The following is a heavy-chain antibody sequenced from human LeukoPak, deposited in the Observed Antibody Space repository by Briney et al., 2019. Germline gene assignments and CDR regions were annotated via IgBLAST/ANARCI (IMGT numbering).Heavy chain of an antibody. D-gene: IGHD1-26*01. Sequence: SETLSLTCAVYGGSFSGYYWSWVRQPPGKGLEWIGEINHSGSTNYNPPLKSRVTISVDTSKNQFSLKLSSVTAADTAVYYCASGGATPFDYWGQGTLVTVSS. J-gene: IGHJ4*02. CDR3: ASGGATPFDY. V-gene: IGHV4-34*01. CDR2: INHSGST. CDR1: GGSFSGYY.